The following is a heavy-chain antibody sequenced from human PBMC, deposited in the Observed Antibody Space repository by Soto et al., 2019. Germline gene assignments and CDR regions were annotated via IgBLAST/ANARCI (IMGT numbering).Heavy chain of an antibody. J-gene: IGHJ6*02. CDR3: ARVRGDIVVVPAATHYYYYGMDV. CDR2: SSAYNGNS. D-gene: IGHD2-2*01. CDR1: GYTFTSYG. V-gene: IGHV1-18*01. Sequence: QVQLVQSGAEVKKPGASVKVTCKASGYTFTSYGISWVRQVPGQGLEWMGWSSAYNGNSNYAQKLQGRVTMTTDTATSTAYMELRSLRSDDTAVYYCARVRGDIVVVPAATHYYYYGMDVWGQGTTVTVSS.